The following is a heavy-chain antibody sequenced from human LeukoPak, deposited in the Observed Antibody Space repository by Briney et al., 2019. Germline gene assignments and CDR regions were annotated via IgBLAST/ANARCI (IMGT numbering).Heavy chain of an antibody. V-gene: IGHV3-20*04. CDR3: ARVTYNSEYSSSLYFDY. CDR2: INWNAGKT. J-gene: IGHJ4*02. D-gene: IGHD6-6*01. CDR1: GFNFDDHG. Sequence: GGSLRLSCTASGFNFDDHGMTWVRQSPGKGLEWVSSINWNAGKTAYADSVKDRFTISRDNAKNSLYLQMNSLRGEDTALYYCARVTYNSEYSSSLYFDYWGQGTLVTVSS.